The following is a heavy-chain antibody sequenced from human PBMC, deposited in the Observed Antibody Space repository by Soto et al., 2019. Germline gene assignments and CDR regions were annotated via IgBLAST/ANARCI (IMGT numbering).Heavy chain of an antibody. J-gene: IGHJ4*02. D-gene: IGHD6-13*01. CDR1: GGSISSSSYY. V-gene: IGHV4-39*01. CDR3: ARRGGIAAAGTGVDY. Sequence: QLQLQESGPGLVKPSETLSLTCTVSGGSISSSSYYWGWIRQPPGKGLEWIGSIYYSGSTYYNPSLKSRVTISXXXXXXXXXXKXXSXTXADTAVYYCARRGGIAAAGTGVDYWGQGTLVTVSS. CDR2: IYYSGST.